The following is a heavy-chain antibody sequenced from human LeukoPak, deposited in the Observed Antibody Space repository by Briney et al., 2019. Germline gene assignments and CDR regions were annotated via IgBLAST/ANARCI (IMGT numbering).Heavy chain of an antibody. D-gene: IGHD3-22*01. CDR3: AKHSHDGSAPYYEVQLDY. V-gene: IGHV3-23*01. CDR2: ISRSGVAT. CDR1: GFTFTSFA. J-gene: IGHJ4*02. Sequence: GGSLRLSCAASGFTFTSFAMSWVRQAPGKGLEWVSTISRSGVATHYANSVKGRFTISRDNSKNTVYVQMNSLRAEDTAIYYCAKHSHDGSAPYYEVQLDYWGQGTLVTVSS.